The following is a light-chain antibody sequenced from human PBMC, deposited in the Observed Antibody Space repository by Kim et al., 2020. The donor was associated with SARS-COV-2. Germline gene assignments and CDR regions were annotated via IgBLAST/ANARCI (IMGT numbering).Light chain of an antibody. J-gene: IGKJ5*01. CDR2: DAS. V-gene: IGKV3-11*01. CDR3: QQRSNWPPLIT. Sequence: PGERAAPSCGASQSVSSYLAWYQQKPGQAPRLLIYDASNRATGIPARFSGSGSGTDFTLTISSLEPEDFAVYYCQQRSNWPPLITFGQGTRLEIK. CDR1: QSVSSY.